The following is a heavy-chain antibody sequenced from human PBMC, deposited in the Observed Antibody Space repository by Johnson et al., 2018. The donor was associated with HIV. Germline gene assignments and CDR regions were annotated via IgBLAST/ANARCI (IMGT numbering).Heavy chain of an antibody. V-gene: IGHV3-74*01. CDR2: INSDGSST. D-gene: IGHD5-12*01. Sequence: VQLVESGGGLVQPGGSLRLSCVASGFTLSSYWIHWVRRAPGKGLVWVSRINSDGSSTNYAASGKGRFTISRDNAKNPVHLQMNSLRAEDTAVYYCAAITLDAFDIWGQGTMVTVSS. J-gene: IGHJ3*02. CDR1: GFTLSSYW. CDR3: AAITLDAFDI.